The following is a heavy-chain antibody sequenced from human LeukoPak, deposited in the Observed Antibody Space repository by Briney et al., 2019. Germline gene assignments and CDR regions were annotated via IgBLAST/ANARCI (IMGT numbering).Heavy chain of an antibody. CDR2: IIPILGIA. J-gene: IGHJ5*02. CDR1: GGTFSSYA. D-gene: IGHD6-13*01. Sequence: SPKVSCKASGGTFSSYAISWVRQAPGQRLEWMGRIIPILGIANYAQTFQGRFTITADKSTSTAYMELSSLRSEDTAVYYCAGPRGSAAAGTWGQGTLVTVSS. CDR3: AGPRGSAAAGT. V-gene: IGHV1-69*04.